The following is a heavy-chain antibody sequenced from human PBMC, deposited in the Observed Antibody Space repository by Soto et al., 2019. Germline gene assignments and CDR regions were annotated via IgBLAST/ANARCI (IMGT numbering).Heavy chain of an antibody. CDR2: IYFTGNT. V-gene: IGHV4-39*01. CDR1: GGSITSSSHF. CDR3: AGQTFTIAAASYGRSNWFDP. J-gene: IGHJ5*02. Sequence: SETLSLTCSASGGSITSSSHFWGWVRQPPGKGLEWIGTIYFTGNTYYTPSLKSRLTTSIDTSKNEFSLRLNSVTAADTAVYYCAGQTFTIAAASYGRSNWFDPWGPGTLVTVSS. D-gene: IGHD6-25*01.